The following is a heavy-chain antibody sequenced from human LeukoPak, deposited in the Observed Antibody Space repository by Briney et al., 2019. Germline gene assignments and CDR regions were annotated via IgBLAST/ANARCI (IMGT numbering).Heavy chain of an antibody. CDR3: AKERGDSSGYPYDAFDI. CDR1: GGSFSGYY. J-gene: IGHJ3*02. Sequence: SETLFLTSAVNGGSFSGYYWSWIRQPPGKGLEWSGEINHSGSTNYNPSLKSRVTMSVDTSKNQCSLKLSSVTAADTAVYYCAKERGDSSGYPYDAFDIWGQGTMVTVPS. CDR2: INHSGST. D-gene: IGHD3-22*01. V-gene: IGHV4-34*01.